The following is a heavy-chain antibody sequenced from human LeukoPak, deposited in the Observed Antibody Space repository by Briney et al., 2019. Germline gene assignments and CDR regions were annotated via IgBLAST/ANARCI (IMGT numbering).Heavy chain of an antibody. V-gene: IGHV3-53*01. J-gene: IGHJ4*02. D-gene: IGHD3-22*01. CDR3: ARVAYYYDSSGYSPYYFDY. CDR2: IYSGGST. CDR1: GFTFSDYY. Sequence: RGSLRLSCAASGFTFSDYYMSWIRQAPGKGLEWVSVIYSGGSTYYADSVKGRFTISRDNSKNTLYLQMNSLRAEDTAVYYCARVAYYYDSSGYSPYYFDYWGQGTLVTVSS.